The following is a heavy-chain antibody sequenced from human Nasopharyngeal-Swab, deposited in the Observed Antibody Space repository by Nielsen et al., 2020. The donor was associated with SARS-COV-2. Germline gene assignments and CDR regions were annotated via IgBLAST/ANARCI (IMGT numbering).Heavy chain of an antibody. CDR3: ARGGSYDFWSGYFFDY. V-gene: IGHV3-74*01. J-gene: IGHJ4*02. D-gene: IGHD3-3*01. Sequence: GESLKISCAASGFTFSSYWMHWVRQAPGKGLVWVSRINSDGSSTSYAGSLKGRFTISRDNAKNTLYLQMNSLRAEDTAVYYCARGGSYDFWSGYFFDYWGQGTLVTVSS. CDR1: GFTFSSYW. CDR2: INSDGSST.